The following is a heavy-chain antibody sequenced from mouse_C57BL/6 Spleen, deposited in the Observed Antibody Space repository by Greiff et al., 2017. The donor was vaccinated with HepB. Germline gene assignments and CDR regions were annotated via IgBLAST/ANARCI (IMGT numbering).Heavy chain of an antibody. D-gene: IGHD3-2*02. J-gene: IGHJ4*01. V-gene: IGHV5-16*01. CDR1: GFTFSDYY. CDR3: AREGGTAQAPGAMDY. CDR2: INYDGSST. Sequence: DVHLVESEGGLVQPGSSMKLSCTASGFTFSDYYMAWVRQVPEKGLEWVANINYDGSSTYYLDSLKSRFIISRDNAKNILYLQMRSLKSEDTATYYCAREGGTAQAPGAMDYWGQGTSVTVSS.